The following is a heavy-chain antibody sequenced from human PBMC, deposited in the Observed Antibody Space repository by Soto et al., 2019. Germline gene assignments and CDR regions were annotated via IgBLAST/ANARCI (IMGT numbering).Heavy chain of an antibody. J-gene: IGHJ4*02. V-gene: IGHV1-3*01. CDR2: INAGNGNT. D-gene: IGHD6-19*01. CDR3: ARVRGPKAVAGHYFDY. Sequence: ASVKVSCKASGYTFTSYAMHWVRQAPGQRLEWMGWINAGNGNTKYSQKFQGRVTITTDTSASTAYMELRSLRSDDTAVYYCARVRGPKAVAGHYFDYWGQGTLVTVSS. CDR1: GYTFTSYA.